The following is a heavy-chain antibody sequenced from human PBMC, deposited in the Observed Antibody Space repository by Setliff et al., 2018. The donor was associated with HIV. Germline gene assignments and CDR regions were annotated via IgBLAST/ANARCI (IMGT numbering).Heavy chain of an antibody. V-gene: IGHV3-21*04. CDR3: VRDGHLYGQPFDY. J-gene: IGHJ4*02. CDR2: ITGSGDST. D-gene: IGHD3-10*01. CDR1: GFTFSSYW. Sequence: GGSLRLSCAASGFTFSSYWMHWVRQAPGKGLEWVSSITGSGDSTYYANSVKGRFTISRDNTKNSLHLQLDSLSAEDAAVYFCVRDGHLYGQPFDYWGQGALVTVSS.